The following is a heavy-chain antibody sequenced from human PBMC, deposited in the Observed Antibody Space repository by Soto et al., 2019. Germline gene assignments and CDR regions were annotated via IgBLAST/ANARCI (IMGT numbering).Heavy chain of an antibody. CDR1: GYTFTSYG. CDR2: ISAYNGNT. D-gene: IGHD3-22*01. V-gene: IGHV1-18*01. CDR3: ARVNYDNGHAFDV. J-gene: IGHJ3*01. Sequence: QVQLVQSGAEVKKPGASVKVSCKASGYTFTSYGISWVRQAPGQGLEWMGWISAYNGNTIYAQKVQGRVSMTTDTSTSTAYMELRSLRSDDTAVYHCARVNYDNGHAFDVWCQGTMVTVSS.